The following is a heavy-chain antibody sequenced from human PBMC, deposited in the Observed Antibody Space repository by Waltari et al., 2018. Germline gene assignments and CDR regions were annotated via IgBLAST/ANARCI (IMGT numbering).Heavy chain of an antibody. J-gene: IGHJ4*02. CDR1: GFTFSSYG. CDR2: IRYDGSNK. V-gene: IGHV3-30*02. Sequence: AASGFTFSSYGMHWVRQAPGKGLEWVAFIRYDGSNKYYADSVKGRFTISRDNSKNTLYLQMNSLRAEDTAVYYCAKDSRIYYDSSGYYGVGDYWGQGTLVTVSS. CDR3: AKDSRIYYDSSGYYGVGDY. D-gene: IGHD3-22*01.